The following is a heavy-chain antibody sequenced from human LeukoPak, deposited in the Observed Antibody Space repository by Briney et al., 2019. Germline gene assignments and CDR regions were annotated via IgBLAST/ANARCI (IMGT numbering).Heavy chain of an antibody. Sequence: ASVKVSCKASGYTFTSYGISWVRQAPGQGLEWMGWISAYNGNTNYAQKLQGRVTMTEDTSTDTAYMELSSLRSEDTAVYYCATMGYCSGGSCYTKNDYWGQGTLVTVSS. D-gene: IGHD2-15*01. CDR3: ATMGYCSGGSCYTKNDY. J-gene: IGHJ4*02. CDR1: GYTFTSYG. V-gene: IGHV1-18*01. CDR2: ISAYNGNT.